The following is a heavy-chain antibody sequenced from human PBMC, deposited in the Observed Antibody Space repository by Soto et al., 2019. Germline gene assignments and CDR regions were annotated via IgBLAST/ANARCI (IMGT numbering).Heavy chain of an antibody. CDR3: ASLTSYYYDSSGYRAFDI. Sequence: QVQLQQWGAGLLKPSETLSLTCAVYGGSFSGYYWSWIRQPPGKGLEWIGEINHSGSTNYNPSLKGRVPKSVDTSKNQFSLKLRSVAAADTALYYCASLTSYYYDSSGYRAFDIWGQGTMVTVSS. D-gene: IGHD3-22*01. CDR2: INHSGST. V-gene: IGHV4-34*01. CDR1: GGSFSGYY. J-gene: IGHJ3*02.